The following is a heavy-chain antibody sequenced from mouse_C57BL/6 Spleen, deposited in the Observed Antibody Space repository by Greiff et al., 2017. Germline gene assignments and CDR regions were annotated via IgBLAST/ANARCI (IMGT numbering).Heavy chain of an antibody. D-gene: IGHD2-2*01. CDR3: ARSHYGYGGAMDY. CDR1: GYTFTSYW. V-gene: IGHV1-69*01. J-gene: IGHJ4*01. CDR2: IDPSDSYT. Sequence: QVQLQQPGAELVMPGASVKLSCKASGYTFTSYWMHWVKQRPGQGLEWIGEIDPSDSYTNYNQKFKGKSTLTVDKSSSTAYMQLSSLTSEDSAVYYCARSHYGYGGAMDYWGQGTSVTVSS.